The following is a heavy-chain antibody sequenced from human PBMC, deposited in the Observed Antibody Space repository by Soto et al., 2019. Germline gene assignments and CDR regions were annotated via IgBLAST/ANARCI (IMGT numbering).Heavy chain of an antibody. CDR3: AIGSSYGRRVGSDAFDI. D-gene: IGHD5-18*01. J-gene: IGHJ3*02. CDR2: INHSGST. Sequence: PSETLSLTCSVYVGSFSGYYWSWIRQPPGKGLEWIGEINHSGSTNYNPSLKSRVTISVDTSKNQFSLKLSSVTAADTAVYYCAIGSSYGRRVGSDAFDICGHGTRGT. V-gene: IGHV4-34*01. CDR1: VGSFSGYY.